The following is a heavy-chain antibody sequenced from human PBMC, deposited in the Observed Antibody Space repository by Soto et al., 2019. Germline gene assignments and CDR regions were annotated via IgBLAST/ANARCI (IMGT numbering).Heavy chain of an antibody. CDR3: ARSGSYGGGYFDY. J-gene: IGHJ4*02. Sequence: SETLSLTSAVSGRSISSSNWWSWVRQPPGKGLEWIGEIYHSGSTNYNPSLKSRVTISVDKSKNQFSLKLSSVTAADTAVYYCARSGSYGGGYFDYWGQGTLVTVS. CDR2: IYHSGST. D-gene: IGHD1-26*01. CDR1: GRSISSSNW. V-gene: IGHV4-4*02.